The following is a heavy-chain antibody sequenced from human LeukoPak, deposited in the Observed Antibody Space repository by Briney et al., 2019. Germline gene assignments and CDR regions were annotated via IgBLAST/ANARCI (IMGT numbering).Heavy chain of an antibody. CDR3: ARGPPNWGYDY. V-gene: IGHV1-8*01. D-gene: IGHD7-27*01. J-gene: IGHJ4*02. Sequence: GASVKVSCKASGYTFTSYDINWVRQATGQGPEWMGWMSPNSGNTGYAQKFQGRVTMTRSTSMSTAYMELSSLRSEDTAVYYCARGPPNWGYDYWGQGTLVTASS. CDR2: MSPNSGNT. CDR1: GYTFTSYD.